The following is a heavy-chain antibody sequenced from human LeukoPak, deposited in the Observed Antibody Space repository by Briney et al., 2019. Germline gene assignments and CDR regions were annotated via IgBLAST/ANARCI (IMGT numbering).Heavy chain of an antibody. CDR1: GGTFSSYA. Sequence: ASVKVSCKASGGTFSSYAISWVRQPPGQGLEWMGGVIPIFGTANYAQRVQGRVTITADESTSKAYMELSSLRSEDTAVYYCARVGCSSTSCYGEFDYWGQGTLATVSS. J-gene: IGHJ4*02. CDR3: ARVGCSSTSCYGEFDY. CDR2: VIPIFGTA. V-gene: IGHV1-69*13. D-gene: IGHD2-2*01.